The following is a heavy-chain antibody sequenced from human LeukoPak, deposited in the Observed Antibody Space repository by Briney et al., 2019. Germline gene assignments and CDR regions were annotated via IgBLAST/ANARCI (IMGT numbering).Heavy chain of an antibody. CDR3: ARDVSGGHFDY. CDR2: IYSGGST. D-gene: IGHD2-15*01. V-gene: IGHV3-66*01. Sequence: GGSLRLSCAASGFTVSSNYMTWVRQAPGKGLEWVSVIYSGGSTYYTDSVKGRFTISRDNSKNTLYLQMNSLRAEDTAVYYCARDVSGGHFDYWGQGTLVTVSS. J-gene: IGHJ4*02. CDR1: GFTVSSNY.